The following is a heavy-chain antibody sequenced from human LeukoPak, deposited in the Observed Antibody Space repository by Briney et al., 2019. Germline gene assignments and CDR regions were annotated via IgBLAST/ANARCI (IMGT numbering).Heavy chain of an antibody. Sequence: SVKVSCKASGGTFSSYAISWVRQAPGQGLEWMGGIIPIFGTANYAQKFQGRVTITADESTSTAYMGLSSLRSEDTAVYYCARGLHSSSLKFDYWGQGTLVTVSS. J-gene: IGHJ4*02. V-gene: IGHV1-69*13. D-gene: IGHD6-6*01. CDR1: GGTFSSYA. CDR3: ARGLHSSSLKFDY. CDR2: IIPIFGTA.